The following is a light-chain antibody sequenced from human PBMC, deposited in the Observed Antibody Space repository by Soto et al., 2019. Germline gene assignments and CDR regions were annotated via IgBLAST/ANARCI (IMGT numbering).Light chain of an antibody. CDR2: WAS. CDR1: QSILDSSKNKNY. Sequence: DIVMTQSPDSLAVSLGERATINCKSSQSILDSSKNKNYLAWYQLKPGQPPKVLIYWASTRASGIPDRFSGSGSGTNFTLTITSLQAEDVAVYFCQRYSTTPLTFGGGTKVEMK. J-gene: IGKJ4*01. V-gene: IGKV4-1*01. CDR3: QRYSTTPLT.